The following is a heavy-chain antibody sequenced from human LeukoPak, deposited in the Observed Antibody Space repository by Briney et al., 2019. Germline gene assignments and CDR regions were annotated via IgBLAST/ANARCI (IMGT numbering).Heavy chain of an antibody. V-gene: IGHV4-61*01. J-gene: IGHJ4*02. CDR2: IYYSGST. Sequence: TSETLSLTCTVSGGSVSSRSYYWSWIRQPPGKGLEWIGYIYYSGSTNYNPSLKSRVTISVDTSKNQFSLKLSSVTAADTAVYYCARGRLGGSGSYYNVLDYWGQGTLVTVSS. CDR3: ARGRLGGSGSYYNVLDY. CDR1: GGSVSSRSYY. D-gene: IGHD3-10*01.